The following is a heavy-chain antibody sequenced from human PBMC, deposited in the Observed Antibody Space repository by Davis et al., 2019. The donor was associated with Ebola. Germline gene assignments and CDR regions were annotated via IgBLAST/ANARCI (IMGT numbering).Heavy chain of an antibody. Sequence: PSETLSLTCAVYGGSFSGYYWSWIRQPPGKGLEWIGEINHSGSTNYNPSLKSRVTISVDTSKNQFSLKLSSVTAADTAMYYCANLSILWWTFDPWGQGTTVTVSS. J-gene: IGHJ5*02. CDR1: GGSFSGYY. CDR2: INHSGST. CDR3: ANLSILWWTFDP. D-gene: IGHD2-21*01. V-gene: IGHV4-34*01.